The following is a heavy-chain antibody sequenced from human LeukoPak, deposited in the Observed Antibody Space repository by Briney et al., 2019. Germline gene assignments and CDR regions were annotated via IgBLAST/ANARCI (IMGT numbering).Heavy chain of an antibody. D-gene: IGHD2-21*02. CDR1: GFPFTNTW. Sequence: KPGGSLRLSCAASGFPFTNTWMNWVRQAPGKGLEWVGRIKTKTDGGTTDHAAPVKGRFTISRDDSKNTLYLQMNSLRGEDTAVYYCAKEMVVTAREFDYWGQGTLVTVSS. CDR3: AKEMVVTAREFDY. CDR2: IKTKTDGGTT. V-gene: IGHV3-15*01. J-gene: IGHJ4*02.